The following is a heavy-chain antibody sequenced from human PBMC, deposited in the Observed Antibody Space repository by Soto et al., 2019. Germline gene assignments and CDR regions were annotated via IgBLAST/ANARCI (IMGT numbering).Heavy chain of an antibody. CDR1: GFTFSSYG. CDR2: ISYDGINK. Sequence: GGSLRLSCAASGFTFSSYGKHWVRQAPGKGLEWVAVISYDGINKYYADSVTGRFTISRDNSKNTLYLQINSLRAEDTDVYSCAKDPSGNYDDSSPLDDWGQGTLVTVSS. CDR3: AKDPSGNYDDSSPLDD. D-gene: IGHD3-22*01. V-gene: IGHV3-30*18. J-gene: IGHJ4*02.